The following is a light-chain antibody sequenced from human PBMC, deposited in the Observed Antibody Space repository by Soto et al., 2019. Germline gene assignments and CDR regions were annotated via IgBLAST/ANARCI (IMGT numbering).Light chain of an antibody. CDR1: SSDVGAYKY. CDR3: SSYSSSSTLFV. V-gene: IGLV2-14*01. J-gene: IGLJ1*01. Sequence: QSVLTQPASVSVSPGQSITISCTGTSSDVGAYKYVSWYQQHPGKAPKVMIYEVSNRPSGVSNRFSGSKSGNTASLTISGLQAEDEADYFCSSYSSSSTLFVFGTGTRSPS. CDR2: EVS.